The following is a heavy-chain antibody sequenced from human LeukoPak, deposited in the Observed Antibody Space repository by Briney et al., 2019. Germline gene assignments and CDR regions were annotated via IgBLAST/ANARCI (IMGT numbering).Heavy chain of an antibody. CDR3: ARGGMIRGVILGNWFDP. CDR2: IYYSGST. J-gene: IGHJ5*02. D-gene: IGHD3-10*01. V-gene: IGHV4-31*03. CDR1: GGSICSGGHY. Sequence: TSETLSLTCTVSGGSICSGGHYWSWIRQNPGKGLEWIGYIYYSGSTYYNPSLKSRVTISLDTSKSQFSLKLSSVTAADTAVYYCARGGMIRGVILGNWFDPWGQGTLVTVSS.